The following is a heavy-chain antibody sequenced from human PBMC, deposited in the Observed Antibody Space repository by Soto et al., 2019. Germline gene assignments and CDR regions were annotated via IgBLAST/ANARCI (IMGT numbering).Heavy chain of an antibody. CDR2: IYYSGST. J-gene: IGHJ1*01. D-gene: IGHD1-1*01. CDR3: ARGERGGYFQH. Sequence: SETLSLTCTVSGGSISSSSYYWGWIRQPPGKGLEWIGYIYYSGSTNYNPSLKSRVTISVDTSKSQFSLKLSSVTAADTAVYYCARGERGGYFQHWGQGTLVTVSS. V-gene: IGHV4-61*05. CDR1: GGSISSSSYY.